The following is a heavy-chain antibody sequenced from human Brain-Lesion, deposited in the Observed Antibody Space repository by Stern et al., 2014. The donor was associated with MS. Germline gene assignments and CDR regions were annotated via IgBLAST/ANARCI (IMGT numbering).Heavy chain of an antibody. CDR1: GFTFSNYW. CDR2: VNNDGRRT. D-gene: IGHD3-10*01. Sequence: EVQLLESGGGLVQPGGSLRLSCAASGFTFSNYWMHWVRQDPGKGLVWVSRVNNDGRRTSYADSVKGRFTMSRDNAKNTLYLQMNSLRVEDTAIYYCARGERWFDSWGQGTLVTVSS. J-gene: IGHJ5*01. CDR3: ARGERWFDS. V-gene: IGHV3-74*02.